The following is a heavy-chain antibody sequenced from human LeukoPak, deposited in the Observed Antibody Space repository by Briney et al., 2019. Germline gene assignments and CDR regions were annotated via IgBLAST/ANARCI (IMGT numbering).Heavy chain of an antibody. CDR2: IYYSGST. V-gene: IGHV4-59*01. D-gene: IGHD5-18*01. Sequence: PSETLSLTCTVSGSSISSYYWSWIRQPPGKGLEWIGYIYYSGSTDYNPSLKSRVTISVDTSKNQFSLKLSSVTAADTAVYYCARVGYSYGWDFDYWGQGTLVTVSS. J-gene: IGHJ4*02. CDR1: GSSISSYY. CDR3: ARVGYSYGWDFDY.